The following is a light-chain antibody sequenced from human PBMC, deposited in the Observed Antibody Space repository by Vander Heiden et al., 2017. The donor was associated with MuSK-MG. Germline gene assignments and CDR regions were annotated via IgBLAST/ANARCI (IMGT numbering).Light chain of an antibody. V-gene: IGKV1-39*01. Sequence: DIQMTQSPSSLSASVGDRVTITCRASQNIGNYLNWYQQKPGKAPKLLIYAATSLQSGVPSRFSGSEAGTDFTLTISRLQPEDFATYYCQQGDYSPITFGGGTKVEIK. J-gene: IGKJ4*01. CDR2: AAT. CDR3: QQGDYSPIT. CDR1: QNIGNY.